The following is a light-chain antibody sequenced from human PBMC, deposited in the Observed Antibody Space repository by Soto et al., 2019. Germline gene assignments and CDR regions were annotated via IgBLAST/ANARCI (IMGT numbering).Light chain of an antibody. Sequence: DIQMTQSPSSLSASVGDRVTITCRARQSISKYIAWFQQKPGKAPKSLIYATSRLQSGVPTKFSGSGSGTDFTLTISSLQPEDSATYHCQQYDSYPRTFGQGTKME. J-gene: IGKJ2*01. V-gene: IGKV1-16*02. CDR1: QSISKY. CDR2: ATS. CDR3: QQYDSYPRT.